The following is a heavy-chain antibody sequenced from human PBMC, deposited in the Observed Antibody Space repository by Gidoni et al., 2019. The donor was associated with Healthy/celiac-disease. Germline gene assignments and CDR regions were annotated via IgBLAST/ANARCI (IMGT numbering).Heavy chain of an antibody. Sequence: QVQLVESGGGVVQPGRSLRLSCAASGFPFSSYGMHWVRQAPGKGLELVAVISYDGSNTYYADSVKGRFTISRDNSKNTLYLQMNSLRAEDTAVYYCAKDLYSSSWSPFDYWGQGTLVTVSS. J-gene: IGHJ4*02. D-gene: IGHD6-13*01. V-gene: IGHV3-30*18. CDR1: GFPFSSYG. CDR2: ISYDGSNT. CDR3: AKDLYSSSWSPFDY.